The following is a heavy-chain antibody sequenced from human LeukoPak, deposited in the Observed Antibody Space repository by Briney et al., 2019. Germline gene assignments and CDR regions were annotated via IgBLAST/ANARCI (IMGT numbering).Heavy chain of an antibody. Sequence: GGSLRLSCAASGFTLSSYAIHWVRQAPGKGLEWVAVVSYDGSNKYNADSVLGRFTISRDNSKNTLYLQMNSLRPEDTSVYYCARGEGLGMVRGTYFDDWGQGTLVAASS. CDR1: GFTLSSYA. V-gene: IGHV3-30*04. D-gene: IGHD3-10*01. CDR2: VSYDGSNK. J-gene: IGHJ4*02. CDR3: ARGEGLGMVRGTYFDD.